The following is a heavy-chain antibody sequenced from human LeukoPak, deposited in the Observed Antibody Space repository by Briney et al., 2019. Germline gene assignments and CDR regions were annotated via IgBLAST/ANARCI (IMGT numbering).Heavy chain of an antibody. V-gene: IGHV1-46*01. CDR2: INPSGGST. Sequence: ASVKVSCKASGYTFTSYYMHWVRQAPGQGLEWMGIINPSGGSTSYAQKFQGRVTMTRDMSTSTVYMELSSLRSEDTDVYYCARVDTAMAHFDYWGQGTLVTVSS. CDR1: GYTFTSYY. D-gene: IGHD5-18*01. CDR3: ARVDTAMAHFDY. J-gene: IGHJ4*02.